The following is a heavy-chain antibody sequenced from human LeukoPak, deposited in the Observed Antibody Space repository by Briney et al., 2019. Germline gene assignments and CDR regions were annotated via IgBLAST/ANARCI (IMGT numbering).Heavy chain of an antibody. D-gene: IGHD4-11*01. CDR2: ISDTGST. CDR3: AGCTVSSYYYYMDV. V-gene: IGHV4-59*01. Sequence: SETLSLTCTVSGDSISSYYWSWIRQPPGKGLEWIGYISDTGSTDYNPSLKSRVTISVDTSKNQFSLKLRSVTAADTAVYYCAGCTVSSYYYYMDVWGKGTTVTVSS. J-gene: IGHJ6*03. CDR1: GDSISSYY.